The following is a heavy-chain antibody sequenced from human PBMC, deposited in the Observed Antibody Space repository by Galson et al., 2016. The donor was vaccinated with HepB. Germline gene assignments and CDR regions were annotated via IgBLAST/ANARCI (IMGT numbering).Heavy chain of an antibody. CDR1: GFSFSSYP. J-gene: IGHJ6*02. V-gene: IGHV3-48*01. CDR3: ARPYTYYFGSGSYFDVLHYGMDV. Sequence: SLRLSCAASGFSFSSYPMHWVRQAPGRGLEWVAYISASSGTIYYADSVKVRFTISRDNANNSLSLQMNSLRAEDTAFYYCARPYTYYFGSGSYFDVLHYGMDVWGQGTTVTVSS. D-gene: IGHD3-10*01. CDR2: ISASSGTI.